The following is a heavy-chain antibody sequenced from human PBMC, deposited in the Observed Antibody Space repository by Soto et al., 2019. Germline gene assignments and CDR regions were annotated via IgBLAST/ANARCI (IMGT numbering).Heavy chain of an antibody. CDR1: GGFISGSDYY. V-gene: IGHV4-30-4*08. J-gene: IGHJ6*02. Sequence: SETLSLTCTVSGGFISGSDYYWTWVRQPPGKGLEWIGYIYESGSTYSDPSLKSRVTMSVDMSKNQFSLRLTSVTAADTAVYFCARGRPNYYYYGLDVWGQGTTVTVSS. CDR3: ARGRPNYYYYGLDV. CDR2: IYESGST.